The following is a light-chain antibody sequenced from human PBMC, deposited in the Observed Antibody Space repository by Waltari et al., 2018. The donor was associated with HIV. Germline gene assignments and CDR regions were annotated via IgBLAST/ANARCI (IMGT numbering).Light chain of an antibody. J-gene: IGLJ2*01. CDR3: QSYDSSLRASV. Sequence: QSALTQPPSVSGAPGQRVTISCTGNRSNIGAGYFVHWYQHLPGTAPKLLVYSDINRPPWVPDRFSGSKSGTSASLVITGLQAEDEADYYCQSYDSSLRASVFGGGTKLTVL. CDR1: RSNIGAGYF. V-gene: IGLV1-40*01. CDR2: SDI.